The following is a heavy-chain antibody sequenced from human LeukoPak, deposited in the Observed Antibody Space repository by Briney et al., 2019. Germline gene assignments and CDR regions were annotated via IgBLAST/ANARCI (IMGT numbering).Heavy chain of an antibody. Sequence: GASVKVSCKASGYTFTSYGISWVRQAPGQGLEWMGWISAYNGNTNYAQKLQGRVTMTTDTSTSTAYMELRSLRSDDTAVYYCARDPRNCSGGSCYPLWFDPWGQGTLVTVSS. CDR3: ARDPRNCSGGSCYPLWFDP. CDR2: ISAYNGNT. J-gene: IGHJ5*02. D-gene: IGHD2-15*01. V-gene: IGHV1-18*01. CDR1: GYTFTSYG.